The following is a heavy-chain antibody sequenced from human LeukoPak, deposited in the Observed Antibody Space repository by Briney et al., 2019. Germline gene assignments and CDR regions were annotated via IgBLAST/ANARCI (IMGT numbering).Heavy chain of an antibody. V-gene: IGHV4-38-2*01. Sequence: SETLSLTCAVYGYSISSGYYWGWIRQPPGKGLEWIGSIYHSGSTYYNPSLKSRVTISVDTSKNQFSLKLSSVTAADTAVYYCAGGGVDTAMLDYWGQGTLVTVSS. CDR2: IYHSGST. CDR1: GYSISSGYY. J-gene: IGHJ4*02. CDR3: AGGGVDTAMLDY. D-gene: IGHD5-18*01.